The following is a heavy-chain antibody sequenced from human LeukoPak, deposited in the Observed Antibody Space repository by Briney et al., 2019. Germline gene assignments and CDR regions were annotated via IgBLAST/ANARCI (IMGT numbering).Heavy chain of an antibody. Sequence: AGGSLRLSCTGSGFTFGDYAMSWVRQAPGKGLEWVATIKGDGSERDSVDSLKGRFTVSRDNAKNSMYLQMNSLRAEDTAVYYCARGGSYTVDYWGQGTLVTVSS. CDR2: IKGDGSER. V-gene: IGHV3-7*01. D-gene: IGHD3-10*01. CDR3: ARGGSYTVDY. CDR1: GFTFGDYA. J-gene: IGHJ4*02.